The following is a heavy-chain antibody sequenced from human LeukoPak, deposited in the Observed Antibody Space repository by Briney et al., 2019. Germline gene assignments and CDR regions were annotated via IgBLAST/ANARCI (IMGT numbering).Heavy chain of an antibody. CDR2: INPNSGGT. D-gene: IGHD3-3*01. J-gene: IGHJ5*02. V-gene: IGHV1-2*02. Sequence: GASVKVSCKASGYTFTGYYMHWVRQAPGQGLEWMGWINPNSGGTNYAQKFKGRVTMTRDTSISTAYMELIRLRSDGTAVYYCARGPKYYDFWSGYRNWFDPWGQGTLVTVSS. CDR3: ARGPKYYDFWSGYRNWFDP. CDR1: GYTFTGYY.